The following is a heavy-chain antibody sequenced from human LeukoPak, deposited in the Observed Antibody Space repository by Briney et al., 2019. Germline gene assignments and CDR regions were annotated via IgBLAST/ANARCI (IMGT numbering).Heavy chain of an antibody. V-gene: IGHV3-7*01. D-gene: IGHD1-20*01. J-gene: IGHJ3*02. CDR1: GPHFSGYW. CDR2: IKTDGSEK. Sequence: GGSLRLSCAASGPHFSGYWMSWVRQAPGKGLEWVANIKTDGSEKYYVDSVKGRFTISRDNAKNSLYLQMNNLRVEDTAVHYCASGNWNDRAFDIWGQGTMVIVSS. CDR3: ASGNWNDRAFDI.